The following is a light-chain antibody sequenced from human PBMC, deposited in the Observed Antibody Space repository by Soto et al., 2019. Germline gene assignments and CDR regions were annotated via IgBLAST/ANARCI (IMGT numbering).Light chain of an antibody. Sequence: EIVLTQSPGTLSLSPGERATLSCRASQSVSNNYLAWYQQKPGQAPRLLIYGASNRATGIPDRFSGSGSGTDFTLTISRLEPEDFAVYYCHQYGGSPGTLGQGTKVDI. CDR1: QSVSNNY. CDR3: HQYGGSPGT. CDR2: GAS. J-gene: IGKJ1*01. V-gene: IGKV3-20*01.